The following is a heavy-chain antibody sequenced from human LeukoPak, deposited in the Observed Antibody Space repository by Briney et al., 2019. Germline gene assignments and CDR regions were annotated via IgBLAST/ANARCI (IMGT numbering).Heavy chain of an antibody. D-gene: IGHD6-13*01. V-gene: IGHV3-74*01. CDR3: AREVGIAAAVDAFDI. CDR1: RFTFSVHW. CDR2: INPDESDK. J-gene: IGHJ3*02. Sequence: GGSLRLSCAASRFTFSVHWMHWVRQAPGKGLEWVSRINPDESDKAYADSVKGRFTISRDNAKSTLYLQMNSLRAEDTAVYYCAREVGIAAAVDAFDIWGQGTMVTVSS.